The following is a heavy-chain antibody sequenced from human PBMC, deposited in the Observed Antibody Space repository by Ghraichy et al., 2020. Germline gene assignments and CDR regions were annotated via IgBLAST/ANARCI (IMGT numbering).Heavy chain of an antibody. CDR3: AKDSFGPFDY. J-gene: IGHJ4*02. Sequence: GSLRLSCAASGFTFKYYGMHWVRQAPGKGLEWVAFIRTDGSTEYNAGSVKGRLTISRDNSKNMLYLQMDSLRVEDTAVYYCAKDSFGPFDYWGQGTLVTVSS. D-gene: IGHD3-10*01. V-gene: IGHV3-30*02. CDR2: IRTDGSTE. CDR1: GFTFKYYG.